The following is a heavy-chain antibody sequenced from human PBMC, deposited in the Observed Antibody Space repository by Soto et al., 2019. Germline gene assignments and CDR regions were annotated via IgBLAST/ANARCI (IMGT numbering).Heavy chain of an antibody. D-gene: IGHD1-1*01. J-gene: IGHJ6*02. CDR1: GGSISSGDYY. CDR2: IYYSGST. V-gene: IGHV4-30-4*01. Sequence: QVQLQESGPGLVKPSQTLSLTCTVSGGSISSGDYYWSWIRQPPGKGLEWIGYIYYSGSTYYNPSLKSRVTISVDTSKNQFSLKLSSVTAADTAVYYCARDLGTDTKYYDGMDVWGQGTTVTVSS. CDR3: ARDLGTDTKYYDGMDV.